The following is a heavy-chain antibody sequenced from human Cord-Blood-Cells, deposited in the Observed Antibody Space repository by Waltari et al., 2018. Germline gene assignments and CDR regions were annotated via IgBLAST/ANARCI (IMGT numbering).Heavy chain of an antibody. CDR3: AGGSDWNLLHGYYFDY. D-gene: IGHD1-7*01. V-gene: IGHV1-69*01. CDR2: VIPIFGTG. CDR1: GGTFSSYA. Sequence: QVQLVQSGAEVKKPGSSVKVSCKASGGTFSSYAISWVRQAPGQGLEWVGGVIPIFGTGNYAQKFQGRVTITAGESTSTAYMELSRLRSEDTAVYYCAGGSDWNLLHGYYFDYWGQGTLVTVSS. J-gene: IGHJ4*02.